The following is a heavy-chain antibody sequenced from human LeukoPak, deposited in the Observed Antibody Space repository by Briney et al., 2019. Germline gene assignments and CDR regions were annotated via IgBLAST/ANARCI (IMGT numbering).Heavy chain of an antibody. CDR1: GGSLSGYY. CDR3: ARDRYYYDSSGYYVFDFDN. J-gene: IGHJ4*02. Sequence: SETLSLTCAVYGGSLSGYYWGWIRQPPGKGLEWIGSIYYSGSTYYNPSLKSRVTISVDTSKNQFSLKLSSVTAADTAVYYCARDRYYYDSSGYYVFDFDNWGQGTLVTVSS. CDR2: IYYSGST. V-gene: IGHV4-39*07. D-gene: IGHD3-22*01.